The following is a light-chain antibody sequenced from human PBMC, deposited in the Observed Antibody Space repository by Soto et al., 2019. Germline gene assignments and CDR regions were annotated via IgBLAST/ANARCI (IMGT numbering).Light chain of an antibody. V-gene: IGLV2-11*01. J-gene: IGLJ2*01. CDR2: DVS. Sequence: QSALTQPRSVSGSPGQSVTISCTGTSSDVGANNYVSWYQQHSGKAPKFIIYDVSKRPPGVPDRFSGSKSGNTASLTFSGLQAEDEAVYYCCSYAVSFTYVLFGGGTKLTVL. CDR1: SSDVGANNY. CDR3: CSYAVSFTYVL.